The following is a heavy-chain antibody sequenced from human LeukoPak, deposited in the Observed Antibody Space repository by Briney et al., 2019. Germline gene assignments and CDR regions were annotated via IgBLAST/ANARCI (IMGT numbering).Heavy chain of an antibody. J-gene: IGHJ4*02. CDR1: GFTFSSYG. D-gene: IGHD5-12*01. Sequence: QPGGSLRLSCAASGFTFSSYGMHWVRQAPGKGLEWVAFIRYDGSNKYYADSVKGRFTISRDNSKNTLYLQMNSLRAEDTAVYYCAKGLATYAHFDYWGQGTLVSVSS. V-gene: IGHV3-30*02. CDR3: AKGLATYAHFDY. CDR2: IRYDGSNK.